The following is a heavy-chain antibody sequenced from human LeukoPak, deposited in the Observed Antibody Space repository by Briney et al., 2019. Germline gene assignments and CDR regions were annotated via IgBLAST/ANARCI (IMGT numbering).Heavy chain of an antibody. D-gene: IGHD6-6*01. CDR3: ARERSGIAARPDYFDY. Sequence: SETLSLTCTVSGYSISSCYYWGWIRQPPGKGLEWIGGIYHSGSTYYNPSLKSRVTISVDTSKNQFSLKLSSVTAADTAVYYCARERSGIAARPDYFDYWGQGTLVTVSS. CDR2: IYHSGST. V-gene: IGHV4-38-2*02. CDR1: GYSISSCYY. J-gene: IGHJ4*02.